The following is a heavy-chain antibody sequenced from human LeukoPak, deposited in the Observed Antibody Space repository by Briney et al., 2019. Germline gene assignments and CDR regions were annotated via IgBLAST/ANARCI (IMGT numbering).Heavy chain of an antibody. V-gene: IGHV4-30-4*03. Sequence: SQTLSLTCTVSGGSISSGDYYWSWIRQPPGKGLEWIGYIYYSGSTYYNPSLKSRVTISVDKSKNQFSLKLSSVTAADTAVYYCRSTGYSSSWYTPDYWGQGTLVTVSS. CDR1: GGSISSGDYY. CDR3: RSTGYSSSWYTPDY. D-gene: IGHD6-13*01. J-gene: IGHJ4*02. CDR2: IYYSGST.